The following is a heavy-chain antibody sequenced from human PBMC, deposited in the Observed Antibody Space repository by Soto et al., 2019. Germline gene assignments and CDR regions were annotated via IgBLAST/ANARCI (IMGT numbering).Heavy chain of an antibody. CDR3: ARRGYSSGWPRRYYFDY. J-gene: IGHJ4*02. CDR2: INHSGST. D-gene: IGHD6-19*01. CDR1: GGSFSGYY. V-gene: IGHV4-34*01. Sequence: SETLSLTCAVYGGSFSGYYWSWIRQPPGKGLEWIGEINHSGSTNYNPSLKSRVTISVDTSKNQFSLKLSSVNAADTAVYYCARRGYSSGWPRRYYFDYWGQGTLVTVSS.